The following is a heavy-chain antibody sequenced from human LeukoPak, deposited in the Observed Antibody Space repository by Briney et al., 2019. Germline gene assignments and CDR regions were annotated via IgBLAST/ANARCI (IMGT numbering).Heavy chain of an antibody. CDR1: GYTFTGYY. V-gene: IGHV1-2*06. CDR3: ARVQLTIFGVVIIGTPFDP. J-gene: IGHJ5*02. Sequence: ASVRVSCKASGYTFTGYYMHWVRQAPGQGLEWLGRINPKTGGSNYAQKFQGRVTMTSDTSTSTAYMELRSLRSDDTAVYYCARVQLTIFGVVIIGTPFDPWGQGTLVTVSS. CDR2: INPKTGGS. D-gene: IGHD3-3*01.